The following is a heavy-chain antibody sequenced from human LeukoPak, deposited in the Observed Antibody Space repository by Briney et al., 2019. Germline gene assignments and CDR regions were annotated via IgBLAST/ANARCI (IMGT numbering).Heavy chain of an antibody. CDR3: ARGPRITIFGVGYRSFDY. J-gene: IGHJ4*02. D-gene: IGHD3-3*01. CDR2: INHSGST. V-gene: IGHV4-34*01. CDR1: GGSFSGYY. Sequence: SETLSLTCAVYGGSFSGYYWSWIRQPPGKGLEWIGEINHSGSTNYNPSLKSRVTISVDTSKNQFSPKVSSVTAADTAVYYCARGPRITIFGVGYRSFDYWGQGTLVTVSS.